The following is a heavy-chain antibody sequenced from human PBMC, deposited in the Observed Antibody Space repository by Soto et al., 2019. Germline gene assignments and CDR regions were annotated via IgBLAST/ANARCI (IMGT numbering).Heavy chain of an antibody. CDR3: ARSPFGEYDAFDI. CDR1: GGTFSSYT. D-gene: IGHD3-10*01. Sequence: QVQLVQSGAEVKKPGSSVKVSCKASGGTFSSYTISWVRQAPGQGLEWMGRIIPILGIANYAQKFQGRVTXTXDXXTSTAYMELSSLRSEDTAVYYCARSPFGEYDAFDIWGQGTMVTVSS. CDR2: IIPILGIA. V-gene: IGHV1-69*02. J-gene: IGHJ3*02.